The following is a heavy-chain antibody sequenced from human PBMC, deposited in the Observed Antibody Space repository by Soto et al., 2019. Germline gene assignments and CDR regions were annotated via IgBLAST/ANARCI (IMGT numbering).Heavy chain of an antibody. CDR2: VDDSGST. D-gene: IGHD1-26*01. J-gene: IGHJ5*02. Sequence: SETLSLTCAVYGGSFSGYYWSWIRQPPGKGLEWIGYVDDSGSTNYNPSLKSRVTISVDTSKNQFSLRLSSVTAADTAVYYCAREPNSGTYRWGFNPWGQGTLVTVSS. V-gene: IGHV4-34*01. CDR1: GGSFSGYY. CDR3: AREPNSGTYRWGFNP.